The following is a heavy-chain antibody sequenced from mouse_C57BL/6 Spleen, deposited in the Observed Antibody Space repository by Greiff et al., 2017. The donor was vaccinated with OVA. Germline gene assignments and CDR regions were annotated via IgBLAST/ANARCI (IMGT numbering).Heavy chain of an antibody. CDR1: GFTFSSYT. CDR2: ISGGGGNT. D-gene: IGHD3-2*02. V-gene: IGHV5-9*01. J-gene: IGHJ4*01. CDR3: ARHASSGYVADY. Sequence: EVKLMESGGGLVKPGGSLKLSCAASGFTFSSYTMSWVRQTPEKRLEWVATISGGGGNTYYPDSVKGRFTISRDNAKNTLYLQMSSLRSEDTALDYCARHASSGYVADYWGQGTSVTVSS.